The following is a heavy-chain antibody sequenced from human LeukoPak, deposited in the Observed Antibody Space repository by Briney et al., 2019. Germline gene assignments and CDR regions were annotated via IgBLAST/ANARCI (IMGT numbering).Heavy chain of an antibody. CDR3: ARRAGDYSHPYDY. CDR2: IYSDNT. CDR1: GFTVSSNS. J-gene: IGHJ4*02. Sequence: GGSLRLSCTVSGFTVSSNSMSWVRQAPGKGLEWVSFIYSDNTHYSDSVKGRFTISRDNSKNTLYLQMNSLGAEDTAVYYCARRAGDYSHPYDYWGQGTLVTVSS. V-gene: IGHV3-53*01. D-gene: IGHD3-22*01.